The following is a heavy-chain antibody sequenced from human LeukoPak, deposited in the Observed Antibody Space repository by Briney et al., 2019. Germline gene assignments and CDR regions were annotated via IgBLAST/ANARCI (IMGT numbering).Heavy chain of an antibody. CDR1: GFTFSSCA. J-gene: IGHJ4*02. D-gene: IGHD6-13*01. V-gene: IGHV3-30-3*01. CDR2: ISYDGSNK. Sequence: GGPLRLSCAASGFTFSSCAIHWVRQAPGKGLEWVAVISYDGSNKYYADSVKGRFTISRDNSKNTLYLQMNSLRAEDTAVYYCASRDQAAAGTDYWGQGTLVTVSS. CDR3: ASRDQAAAGTDY.